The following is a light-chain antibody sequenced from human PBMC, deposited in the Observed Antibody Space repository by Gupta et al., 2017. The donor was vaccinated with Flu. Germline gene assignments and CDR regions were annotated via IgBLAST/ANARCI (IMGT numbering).Light chain of an antibody. CDR3: QSNDNGSPV. V-gene: IGLV6-57*03. Sequence: FVLPQPHSAPCPPGQTVTISCTRSEGDIVSNYVQWSQQPPSSAPTPIIYEDRKRPPGGPDSFTGSIDESSNAASLTIAGQRHDEEADYHCQSNDNGSPVFGGGTKLTVL. CDR2: EDR. CDR1: EGDIVSNY. J-gene: IGLJ2*01.